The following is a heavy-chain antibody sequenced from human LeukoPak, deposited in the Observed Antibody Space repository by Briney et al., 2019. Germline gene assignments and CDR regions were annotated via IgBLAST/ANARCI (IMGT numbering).Heavy chain of an antibody. V-gene: IGHV4-59*12. CDR1: GGSISSYY. D-gene: IGHD1-26*01. J-gene: IGHJ3*02. Sequence: SETLSLTCTVSGGSISSYYWSWIRQPPGKGLEWIGYIYYGGSTNYNPSLKSRVTISVDTSKNQFSLKLSSVTAADTAVYYCASEWELDAFDIWGQGTMVTVSS. CDR3: ASEWELDAFDI. CDR2: IYYGGST.